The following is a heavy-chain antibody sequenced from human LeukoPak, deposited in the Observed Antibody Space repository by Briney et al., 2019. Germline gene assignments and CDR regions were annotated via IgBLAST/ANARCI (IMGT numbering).Heavy chain of an antibody. D-gene: IGHD6-13*01. V-gene: IGHV3-53*04. Sequence: PGGSLRLSCAASGFTVSSNYMSWVRQAPGKGLEWVSVIYSGGSTYYADSVKGRFTISRHNSKNTLYLQMNSLRAEDTAVYYCARVRAGGIAAAGPQYHLDYWGQGTLVTVSS. CDR3: ARVRAGGIAAAGPQYHLDY. CDR1: GFTVSSNY. J-gene: IGHJ4*02. CDR2: IYSGGST.